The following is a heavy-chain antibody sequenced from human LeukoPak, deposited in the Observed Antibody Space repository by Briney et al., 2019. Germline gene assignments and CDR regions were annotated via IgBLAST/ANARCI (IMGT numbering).Heavy chain of an antibody. Sequence: SSDTLSLTCTVSGGSISTYYWSWIRQPPGKGLEWIGYVYYSGSSNYNPSLKSRVTISVDTSKNQFSLKLSSVTAADTAVYYCARDDYDTTTEGFHHWGQGTLVTVSS. CDR3: ARDDYDTTTEGFHH. CDR2: VYYSGSS. V-gene: IGHV4-59*01. D-gene: IGHD3-22*01. J-gene: IGHJ1*01. CDR1: GGSISTYY.